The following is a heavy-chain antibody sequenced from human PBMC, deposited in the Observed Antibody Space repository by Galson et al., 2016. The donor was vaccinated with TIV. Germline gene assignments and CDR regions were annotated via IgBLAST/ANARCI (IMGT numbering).Heavy chain of an antibody. V-gene: IGHV3-11*01. CDR2: IGHSGNNI. CDR3: AKSPAYYYASSGYYRTGDYYFDY. Sequence: SLRLSCAASGFTFSDYYMNWIRQAPGKGLEWVSFIGHSGNNIYYAGSVKGRFTISRDNSKNTLYLLMNSLRADDTAVYYCAKSPAYYYASSGYYRTGDYYFDYWGQGTLVTVSS. J-gene: IGHJ4*02. CDR1: GFTFSDYY. D-gene: IGHD3-22*01.